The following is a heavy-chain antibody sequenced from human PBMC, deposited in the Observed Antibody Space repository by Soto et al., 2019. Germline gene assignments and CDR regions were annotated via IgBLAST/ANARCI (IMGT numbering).Heavy chain of an antibody. Sequence: QVQLVESGGGVVQPGRSLRLSCAASGFTFSSYGMPWVRQAPGKGLEWVAVIWYDGSNKYYADSVKGRFTISRDNSKNTLYLQMNSLRAEDTAVYYCASIGSSWDFDYLGQGTLVTVSS. CDR2: IWYDGSNK. CDR1: GFTFSSYG. J-gene: IGHJ4*02. CDR3: ASIGSSWDFDY. D-gene: IGHD6-13*01. V-gene: IGHV3-33*01.